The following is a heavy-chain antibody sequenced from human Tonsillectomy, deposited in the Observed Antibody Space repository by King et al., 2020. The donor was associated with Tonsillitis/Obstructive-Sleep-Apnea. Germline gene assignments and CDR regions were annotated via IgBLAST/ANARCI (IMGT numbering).Heavy chain of an antibody. CDR2: INPSGGST. Sequence: QLVQSGAEVKKPGASVKVSCNASGYTFTSYYMHWVRQAPGQGLEWMGIINPSGGSTSYAQKFQGRITMTRDTSTSTVYMEPSSLRSEDTAAYYCARDMSDQIEYSSSLASSDYWGQGTLVTVSS. D-gene: IGHD6-6*01. V-gene: IGHV1-46*01. CDR1: GYTFTSYY. CDR3: ARDMSDQIEYSSSLASSDY. J-gene: IGHJ4*02.